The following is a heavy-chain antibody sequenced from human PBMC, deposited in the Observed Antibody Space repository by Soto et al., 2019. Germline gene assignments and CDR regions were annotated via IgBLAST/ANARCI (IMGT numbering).Heavy chain of an antibody. V-gene: IGHV4-34*01. Sequence: SETLSLTCAVYGGSFSGYYWSWIRQPPGKGLEWIGEINHSGSTNYNPSLKSRVTISVDTSKNQFSLKLSSVTAADTAVYYCATLNYYDSSGYYWFVGLADSWG. CDR2: INHSGST. J-gene: IGHJ5*01. CDR3: ATLNYYDSSGYYWFVGLADS. D-gene: IGHD3-22*01. CDR1: GGSFSGYY.